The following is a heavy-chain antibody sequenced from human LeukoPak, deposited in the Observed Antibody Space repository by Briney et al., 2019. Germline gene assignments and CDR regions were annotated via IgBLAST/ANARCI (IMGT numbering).Heavy chain of an antibody. Sequence: GGSLRLSCATSGFTFTSYAMSWVRQAPGKGLEWVAHIKQDGSQEYYVDSVKGRFTISRDSAKNSLYLQMNSLRAEDTAVYYCARGVPYDSWSGPHYSDYWGQGTLVTVSS. CDR2: IKQDGSQE. V-gene: IGHV3-7*01. CDR3: ARGVPYDSWSGPHYSDY. CDR1: GFTFTSYA. J-gene: IGHJ4*02. D-gene: IGHD3-3*01.